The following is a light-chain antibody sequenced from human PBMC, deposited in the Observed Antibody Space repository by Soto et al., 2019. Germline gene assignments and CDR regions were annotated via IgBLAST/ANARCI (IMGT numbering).Light chain of an antibody. V-gene: IGKV3-20*01. CDR2: GAS. Sequence: EIVLTQSPATLSLSPGERATLSCRSSQSVSSGYLAWDQQKPGQATRLLLYGASSRATGIPDRFSGSGSGTDFTLTISRLEPEDFAVYYCQQYGSSPPSTFGQGTRLEIK. CDR3: QQYGSSPPST. J-gene: IGKJ5*01. CDR1: QSVSSGY.